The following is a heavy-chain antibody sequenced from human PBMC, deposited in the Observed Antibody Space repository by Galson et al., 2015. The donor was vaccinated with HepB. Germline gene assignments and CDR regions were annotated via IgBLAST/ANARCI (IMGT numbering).Heavy chain of an antibody. CDR2: IWYDGSNK. CDR1: GFTFSSYG. CDR3: ARVGGEGSGWYNDL. D-gene: IGHD6-19*01. Sequence: SLRLSCAASGFTFSSYGMHWVRQAPGKGLEWVAVIWYDGSNKYYADSVKGRFTISRDNSKDTLYLQMNSLRAEDTAVYYCARVGGEGSGWYNDLWGQGTLVTVSS. J-gene: IGHJ5*02. V-gene: IGHV3-33*01.